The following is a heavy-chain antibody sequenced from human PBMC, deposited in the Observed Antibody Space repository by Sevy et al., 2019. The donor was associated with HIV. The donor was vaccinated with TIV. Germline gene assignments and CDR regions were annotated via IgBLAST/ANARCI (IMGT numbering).Heavy chain of an antibody. V-gene: IGHV3-30*18. CDR1: GFTFSNYA. CDR3: AKRPSLFYVLDY. Sequence: GGSLRLSCAASGFTFSNYAMHWVRQAPGKGLEWVAVISYDGSKKYYADSVKGRFTISRDNSKNTLYLQMNSLGSEDTAVYYCAKRPSLFYVLDYWGQGTLVTVSS. D-gene: IGHD3-16*01. J-gene: IGHJ4*02. CDR2: ISYDGSKK.